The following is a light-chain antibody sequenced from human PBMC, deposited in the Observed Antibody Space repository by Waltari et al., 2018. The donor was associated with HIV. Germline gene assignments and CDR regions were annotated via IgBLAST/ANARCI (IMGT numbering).Light chain of an antibody. J-gene: IGKJ2*01. CDR1: ESVRSSH. CDR3: QQYGNAPPYT. V-gene: IGKV3-20*01. Sequence: EIVLTQSPGTLSLSPGERATLSCRASESVRSSHLAWYQQKPGQAPRLLIFGTSSRATGVPDRFSGRGSGTDFTLTISRLEPEDFAVYYCQQYGNAPPYTFGQGTKLEI. CDR2: GTS.